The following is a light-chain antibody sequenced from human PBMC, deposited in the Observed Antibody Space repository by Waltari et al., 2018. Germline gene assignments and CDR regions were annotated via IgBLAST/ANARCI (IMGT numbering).Light chain of an antibody. V-gene: IGKV1D-16*01. J-gene: IGKJ2*03. CDR3: KQYTDLPYS. CDR2: AAS. Sequence: IQITQSPYSLSASLGDKLTIPYHAIQAISSWLDWYQQKPGKAPNPLIFAASSLQSGVPSRFSGSGSGTDYTLNISKLQAEDFATYYCKQYTDLPYSFGQGTKVEIK. CDR1: QAISSW.